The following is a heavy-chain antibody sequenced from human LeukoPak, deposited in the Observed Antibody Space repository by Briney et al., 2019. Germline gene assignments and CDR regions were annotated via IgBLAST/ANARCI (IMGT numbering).Heavy chain of an antibody. CDR1: GYTFTTYY. Sequence: ASVKVSCKASGYTFTTYYIHWVRQASGQGLEWMGIISPSGGSTSYAQKFQGRVTMTRDTSTSTVYMELSSLRSEDTAVYYCTRTYYYDSSGYYYGRDAFDIWGQGTMVTVSS. CDR3: TRTYYYDSSGYYYGRDAFDI. J-gene: IGHJ3*02. CDR2: ISPSGGST. D-gene: IGHD3-22*01. V-gene: IGHV1-46*01.